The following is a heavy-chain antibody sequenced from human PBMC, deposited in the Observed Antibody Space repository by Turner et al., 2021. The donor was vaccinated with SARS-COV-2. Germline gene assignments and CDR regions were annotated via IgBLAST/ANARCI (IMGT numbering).Heavy chain of an antibody. CDR1: GFTFSSYR. D-gene: IGHD2-2*01. CDR3: ARDHRPVVVPAAKRAGSYYYGMDV. CDR2: ISSSRSDI. Sequence: EVQLVESGGCLAKPGGSLRLSRAASGFTFSSYRMHWVRQAPGKGLEWVSSISSSRSDIYYADSVKGRFTISRDNAKNSLYLQMNSLRAEDTAVYYCARDHRPVVVPAAKRAGSYYYGMDVWGQGTTVTVSS. J-gene: IGHJ6*02. V-gene: IGHV3-21*01.